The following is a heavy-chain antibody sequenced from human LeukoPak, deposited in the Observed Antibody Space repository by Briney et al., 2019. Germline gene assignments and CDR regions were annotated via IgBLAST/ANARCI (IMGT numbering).Heavy chain of an antibody. V-gene: IGHV3-30*03. Sequence: GGSLRLSCGASGFTFNSSGMHWVRQVPGKGLEWVAIISYDGTNKYYADSVKGRFTISRDSSKNTLYLQMNSLRPEDTAVYYCARAHLSSASTDYMTVWGKGTTVTVSS. D-gene: IGHD6-6*01. CDR1: GFTFNSSG. CDR3: ARAHLSSASTDYMTV. CDR2: ISYDGTNK. J-gene: IGHJ6*03.